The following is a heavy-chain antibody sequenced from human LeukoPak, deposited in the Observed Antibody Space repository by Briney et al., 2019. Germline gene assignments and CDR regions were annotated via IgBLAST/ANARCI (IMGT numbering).Heavy chain of an antibody. J-gene: IGHJ4*02. CDR3: AREHPYYYDSSGTALMAEIKYYLDS. CDR1: GFTFSSYS. CDR2: ISSSSSYI. Sequence: SGGSLRLSCAASGFTFSSYSMNWVRQAPGKGLEWVSSISSSSSYIYYADSVKGRFTISRDNAKNSLYLQMNSLRAEDTGVYYCAREHPYYYDSSGTALMAEIKYYLDSWGQGTLVTVSS. V-gene: IGHV3-21*01. D-gene: IGHD3-22*01.